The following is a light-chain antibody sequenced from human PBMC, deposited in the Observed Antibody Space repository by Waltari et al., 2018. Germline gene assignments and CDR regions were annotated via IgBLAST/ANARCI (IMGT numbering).Light chain of an antibody. Sequence: SYVLTQPPSVSVAPGKTARITCGGNNIGSKSVHWYQQKPGQAPVLVIYYDSDWPSGSPERFAGSNSGNTATLTISRVEAGDEADYYCQVWDSSSDHVVFGGGTKLTVL. CDR2: YDS. CDR3: QVWDSSSDHVV. CDR1: NIGSKS. J-gene: IGLJ2*01. V-gene: IGLV3-21*04.